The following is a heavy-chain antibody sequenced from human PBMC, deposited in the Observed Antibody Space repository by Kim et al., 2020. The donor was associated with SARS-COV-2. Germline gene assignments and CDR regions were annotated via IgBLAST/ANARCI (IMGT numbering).Heavy chain of an antibody. D-gene: IGHD3-3*01. J-gene: IGHJ3*02. CDR1: GGSISSGSYY. V-gene: IGHV4-61*02. Sequence: SETLSLTCTVSGGSISSGSYYWSWIRQPAGKGLEWIGRIYTSGSTNYNPSLKSRVTISVDTSKNQFSLKLSSVTAADTAVYYCARGGGRNVLRFLEWSTHGDAFDIWGQGTMVTVSS. CDR2: IYTSGST. CDR3: ARGGGRNVLRFLEWSTHGDAFDI.